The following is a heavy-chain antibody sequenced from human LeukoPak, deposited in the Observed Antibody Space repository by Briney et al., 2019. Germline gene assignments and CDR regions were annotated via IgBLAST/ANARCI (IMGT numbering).Heavy chain of an antibody. D-gene: IGHD2-21*02. J-gene: IGHJ4*02. Sequence: SETLSLTCTVSGDSISSYYWSWIRQPPGKGLELSGDIYNSGSTNYNPSLKSRVTISVDTSKNQFSLKLSSVTAADTAVYYCARVANRGGRGDSYYFDYWGQGTLVTVSS. CDR3: ARVANRGGRGDSYYFDY. V-gene: IGHV4-59*01. CDR1: GDSISSYY. CDR2: IYNSGST.